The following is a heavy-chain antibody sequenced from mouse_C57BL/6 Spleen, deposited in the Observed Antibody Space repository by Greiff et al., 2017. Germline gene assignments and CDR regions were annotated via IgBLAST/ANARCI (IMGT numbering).Heavy chain of an antibody. D-gene: IGHD2-5*01. J-gene: IGHJ3*01. CDR3: ARMLDYSNQAWFAY. Sequence: QVTLKESGPGILQPSQTLSRTCSFSGFSLSTFGMGVGWIRQPSGKGLEWLAHIWWDDDKYYNPALKSRRTISKDTSKNQVFLKIANVDTADTATYYCARMLDYSNQAWFAYWGQGTLVTVSA. V-gene: IGHV8-8*01. CDR2: IWWDDDK. CDR1: GFSLSTFGMG.